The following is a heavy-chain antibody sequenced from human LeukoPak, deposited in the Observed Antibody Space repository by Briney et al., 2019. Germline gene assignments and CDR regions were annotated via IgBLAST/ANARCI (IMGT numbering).Heavy chain of an antibody. CDR2: LRYDGSTA. CDR3: AKDPYGGTYPSYFDY. Sequence: GGSLSLSCAASGFTLSSYGMNWVRQALGKGLDWVAFLRYDGSTAFYEDSVKGRFTISRDSSKNTLYLQMNSLTPADTAIYYCAKDPYGGTYPSYFDYWGQGTLVTVSS. J-gene: IGHJ4*02. D-gene: IGHD1-26*01. CDR1: GFTLSSYG. V-gene: IGHV3-30*02.